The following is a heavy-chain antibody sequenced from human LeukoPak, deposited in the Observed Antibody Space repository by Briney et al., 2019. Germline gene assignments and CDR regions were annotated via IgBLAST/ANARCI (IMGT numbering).Heavy chain of an antibody. CDR1: GFTFSSYE. D-gene: IGHD3-22*01. V-gene: IGHV3-48*03. Sequence: GGSLRLSCAASGFTFSSYEMNWVRQAPGKGLEWVSYISSSGSTIYYADSVKGRFTISRDNAKNSLYLQMNSLRAEDTAVYYCAGDPPDESSGYYSLDYWGQGALVTVSS. CDR2: ISSSGSTI. J-gene: IGHJ4*02. CDR3: AGDPPDESSGYYSLDY.